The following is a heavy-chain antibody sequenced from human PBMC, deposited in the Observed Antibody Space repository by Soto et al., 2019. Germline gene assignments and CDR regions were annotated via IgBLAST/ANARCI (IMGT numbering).Heavy chain of an antibody. CDR2: ISGSGGST. CDR1: GFTFSSYA. D-gene: IGHD2-15*01. CDR3: AKEARYCSGGSCYYYDSSGGAFDI. V-gene: IGHV3-23*01. J-gene: IGHJ3*02. Sequence: GGSLRLSCAASGFTFSSYAMSWVRQAPGKGLEWVSAISGSGGSTYYADSVKGRFTISRDNSKNTLYLQMNSLRAEDTAVYYCAKEARYCSGGSCYYYDSSGGAFDIWGQGTIVTVSS.